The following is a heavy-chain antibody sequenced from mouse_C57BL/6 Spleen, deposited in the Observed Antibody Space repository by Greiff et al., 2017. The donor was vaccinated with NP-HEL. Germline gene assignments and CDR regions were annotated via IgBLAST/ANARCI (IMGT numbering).Heavy chain of an antibody. J-gene: IGHJ3*01. V-gene: IGHV1-15*01. CDR2: LDPETGGT. CDR3: TRRGYYA. D-gene: IGHD1-1*01. Sequence: VQLQQSGAELVRPGASVTLSCKASGYTFTDYEMHWVKQTPVHGLEWIGALDPETGGTAYNQKFKGKAILTADKSSSTAYMELRSLTSEDSAVYYCTRRGYYAWGQGTLVTVSA. CDR1: GYTFTDYE.